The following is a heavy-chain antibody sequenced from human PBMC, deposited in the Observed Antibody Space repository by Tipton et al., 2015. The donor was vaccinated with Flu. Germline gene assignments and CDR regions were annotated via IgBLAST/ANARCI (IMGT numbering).Heavy chain of an antibody. D-gene: IGHD4-11*01. Sequence: LRLSCAVSGDSISSDFYWAWVRQFPGKGLEWIGTVSRTGSTTYNPSLKSRVTISIDTSKNQFSLHMRSVTAADMAVYYCARRDYSNYVSDPKSWFDPWGQGTLVAVSS. CDR2: VSRTGST. CDR1: GDSISSDFY. V-gene: IGHV4-38-2*01. J-gene: IGHJ5*02. CDR3: ARRDYSNYVSDPKSWFDP.